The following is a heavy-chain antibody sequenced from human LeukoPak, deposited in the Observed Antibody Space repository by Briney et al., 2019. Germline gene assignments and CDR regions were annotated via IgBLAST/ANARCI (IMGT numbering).Heavy chain of an antibody. J-gene: IGHJ4*02. CDR3: ARGGSSSSAY. CDR2: ISSSSSTI. V-gene: IGHV3-48*01. D-gene: IGHD6-6*01. Sequence: SGGSLRLSCAASGFTFSSYSMNWVRQAAGKGLEWVSYISSSSSTIYYADSVKGRFTISRDNAKNSLYLQMNSLRAEDTAVYYCARGGSSSSAYWGQGTLVTVSS. CDR1: GFTFSSYS.